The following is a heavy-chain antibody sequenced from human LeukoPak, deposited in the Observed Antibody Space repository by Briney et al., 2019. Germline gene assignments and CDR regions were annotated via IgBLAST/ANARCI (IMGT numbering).Heavy chain of an antibody. CDR1: GFTFSSYG. Sequence: PGRSLRLSCAASGFTFSSYGMHWVRRAPGKGLEWVAFISCNRSNKYYADSVKGRFTISRDNSKNTLYLQMNSLRAEDTAVYYCARAELGYCSGGSCSTYYFDYWGQGTLVTVSS. CDR2: ISCNRSNK. CDR3: ARAELGYCSGGSCSTYYFDY. V-gene: IGHV3-30-3*01. D-gene: IGHD2-15*01. J-gene: IGHJ4*02.